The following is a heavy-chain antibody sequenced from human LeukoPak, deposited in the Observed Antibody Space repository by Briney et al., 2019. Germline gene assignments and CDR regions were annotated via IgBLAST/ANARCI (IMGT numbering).Heavy chain of an antibody. Sequence: GGSLRLSCAASEFSVGSNYMTWVRQAPGKGLEWVSLIYSGGSTYYADSVKGRFTISRDNSKNTLYLQMNSLRAEDTAVYYCARVAQAGYDSSGYYYYYYYMDVWGKGTTVTISS. CDR3: ARVAQAGYDSSGYYYYYYYMDV. D-gene: IGHD3-22*01. CDR2: IYSGGST. CDR1: EFSVGSNY. V-gene: IGHV3-66*01. J-gene: IGHJ6*03.